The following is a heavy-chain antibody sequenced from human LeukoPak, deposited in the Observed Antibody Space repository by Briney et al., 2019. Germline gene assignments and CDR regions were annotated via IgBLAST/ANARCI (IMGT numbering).Heavy chain of an antibody. Sequence: GASVKVSCKASGYTFTGYYMHWVRQAPGQGLEWMGWINPNSGGTNYAQKFQGRVTMTRDTSISTAYMELSRLRSDDTAVYYCAGDHRPYCSSTSCYPDYWGQGTLVTVSS. V-gene: IGHV1-2*02. CDR2: INPNSGGT. D-gene: IGHD2-2*01. J-gene: IGHJ4*02. CDR3: AGDHRPYCSSTSCYPDY. CDR1: GYTFTGYY.